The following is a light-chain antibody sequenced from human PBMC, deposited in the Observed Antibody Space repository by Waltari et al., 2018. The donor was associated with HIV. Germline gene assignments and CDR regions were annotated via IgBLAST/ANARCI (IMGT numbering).Light chain of an antibody. CDR3: AVWDDSLRSVL. V-gene: IGLV1-44*01. CDR2: TNI. J-gene: IGLJ3*02. Sequence: QSVLPQPHSASGTPRQRANLSSYGASSNLGRNTVSWYRQFPGEAPKLLIYTNIQRPPGVPDRFSGSKSGTSASLAISGLQSEDEADFYCAVWDDSLRSVLFGGGTRLTVL. CDR1: SSNLGRNT.